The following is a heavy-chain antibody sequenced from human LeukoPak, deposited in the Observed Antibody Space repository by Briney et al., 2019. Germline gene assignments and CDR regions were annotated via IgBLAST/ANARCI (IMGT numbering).Heavy chain of an antibody. CDR2: ISSSSSYI. CDR1: GFTFSSYS. CDR3: ARAEYSFHAFDI. V-gene: IGHV3-21*01. Sequence: PGGSLRLSCAASGFTFSSYSMNWVRQAPGKGLEWVSSISSSSSYIYYADSVKGRFTISRDNAKNSLYLQMNSLRAEDTAVYYCARAEYSFHAFDIWGQGTMVTVSS. J-gene: IGHJ3*02. D-gene: IGHD5-18*01.